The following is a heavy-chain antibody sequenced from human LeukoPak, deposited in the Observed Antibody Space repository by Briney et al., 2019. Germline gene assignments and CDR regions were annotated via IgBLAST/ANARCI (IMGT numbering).Heavy chain of an antibody. D-gene: IGHD2-15*01. Sequence: SQTLSLTCTVSGGSISSGDYYWSWIRQPPGKGLEWIGYIYYSGSTYYNPSLKSRVTISVDTSKNQFSLKLSSVTAADTAVYYCARDSALLGRPFDYWGQGTLVTVSS. J-gene: IGHJ4*02. V-gene: IGHV4-30-4*08. CDR2: IYYSGST. CDR3: ARDSALLGRPFDY. CDR1: GGSISSGDYY.